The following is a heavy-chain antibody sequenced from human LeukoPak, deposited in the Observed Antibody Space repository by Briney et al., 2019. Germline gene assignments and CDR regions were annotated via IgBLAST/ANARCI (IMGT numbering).Heavy chain of an antibody. V-gene: IGHV4-30-2*01. CDR2: IYHSGST. Sequence: PSQTLSLTCTVSGGSISSGGYYWSWIRQPPGKGLEWIGYIYHSGSTYYNPSLKSRVTISVDRSKNQFSLKLSSVTAADTAVYYCARVYSSGSRAFQHWGQGTLVIVSS. D-gene: IGHD6-19*01. CDR1: GGSISSGGYY. J-gene: IGHJ1*01. CDR3: ARVYSSGSRAFQH.